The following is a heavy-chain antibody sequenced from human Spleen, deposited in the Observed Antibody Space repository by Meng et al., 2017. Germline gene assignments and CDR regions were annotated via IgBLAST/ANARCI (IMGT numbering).Heavy chain of an antibody. CDR1: GFTFSSYW. D-gene: IGHD3-16*02. CDR3: AKGGAFTFGGVIAADY. J-gene: IGHJ4*02. CDR2: ISGGGGST. Sequence: GESLKISCAASGFTFSSYWMHWVRQAPGKGLEWVSAISGGGGSTYYAGSVKGRFTISRDNSKNTLYLQMNSLRAEDTAVYYCAKGGAFTFGGVIAADYWGQGNRVNGAS. V-gene: IGHV3-23*01.